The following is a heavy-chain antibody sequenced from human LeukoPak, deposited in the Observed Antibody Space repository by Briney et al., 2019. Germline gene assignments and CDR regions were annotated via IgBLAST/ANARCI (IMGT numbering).Heavy chain of an antibody. V-gene: IGHV3-66*02. CDR1: GSFVSDNY. D-gene: IGHD4-23*01. CDR3: VGYYVGKFDY. Sequence: GGSLTPSCPASGSFVSDNYMSWDRQAPGQGLEWVSLIYTSGITKYTDTLKGGFTIPRDNAKNTLYLQMNTMSAEDTAVYYCVGYYVGKFDYWGQGTLVTVSS. CDR2: IYTSGIT. J-gene: IGHJ4*02.